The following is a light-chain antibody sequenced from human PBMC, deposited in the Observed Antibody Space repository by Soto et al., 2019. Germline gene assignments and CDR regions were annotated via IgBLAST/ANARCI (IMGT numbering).Light chain of an antibody. J-gene: IGKJ4*01. CDR2: GAS. Sequence: EIVLTQSPGTLSLSPGERATLSCRASQSVSSSYQAWYQQKPGQAPRLLIYGASSRATGIPDRFSGSGSGTDFTLTISRLEPEDFAVYYCQQYGSSPLTFGGGTKVEIK. CDR1: QSVSSSY. V-gene: IGKV3-20*01. CDR3: QQYGSSPLT.